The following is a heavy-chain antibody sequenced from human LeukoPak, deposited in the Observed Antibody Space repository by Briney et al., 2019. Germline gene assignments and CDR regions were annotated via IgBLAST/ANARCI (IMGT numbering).Heavy chain of an antibody. CDR3: AKDQLPGLELRYFDWLPWGFDP. J-gene: IGHJ5*02. V-gene: IGHV3-48*03. CDR1: GFTFSSYE. Sequence: GGSLRLSCAASGFTFSSYEMNWVRQAPGKGLEWVSYISSSGSTIYYADSVKGRFTISRDNSKNTLYLQMNSLRAEDTAVYYCAKDQLPGLELRYFDWLPWGFDPWGQGTLVTVSS. D-gene: IGHD3-9*01. CDR2: ISSSGSTI.